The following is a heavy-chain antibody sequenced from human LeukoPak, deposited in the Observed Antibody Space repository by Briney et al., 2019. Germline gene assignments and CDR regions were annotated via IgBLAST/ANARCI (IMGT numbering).Heavy chain of an antibody. CDR3: ARRAGEYSHPCDY. D-gene: IGHD4-17*01. J-gene: IGHJ4*02. CDR1: GFTVSSNS. Sequence: GGSLRLSCRVSGFTVSSNSMSWVRQAPGKGLEWVSFIYSGGNTHYSDSVKGRFTISRDNTKNTLYLQMNSLRADDTAVYYCARRAGEYSHPCDYWGQGTLVTVSS. V-gene: IGHV3-53*01. CDR2: IYSGGNT.